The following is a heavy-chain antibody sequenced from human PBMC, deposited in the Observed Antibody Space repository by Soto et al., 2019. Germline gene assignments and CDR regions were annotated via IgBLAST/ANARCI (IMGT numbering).Heavy chain of an antibody. CDR2: IDPSDTYT. J-gene: IGHJ6*02. CDR1: EYSFTSYW. CDR3: ARHPLTWYQGGGAYYYYYGMDV. Sequence: PGESLKISCKGSEYSFTSYWISWVRQMPGKGLEWMGRIDPSDTYTNYSPSFHGHVTISADKSISTDYLQWSSLKASDTAMYYCARHPLTWYQGGGAYYYYYGMDVWGQGTTVTVSS. D-gene: IGHD6-13*01. V-gene: IGHV5-10-1*01.